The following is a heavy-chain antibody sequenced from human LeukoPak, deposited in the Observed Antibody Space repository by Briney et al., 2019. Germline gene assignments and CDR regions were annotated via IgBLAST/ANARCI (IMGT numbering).Heavy chain of an antibody. Sequence: GGSLRLSCAASGFTFSSYTMNWVRQAPGKGLEWVSSITSSTSYIYYADSAKGRFTISRDNAKNSLYLQMNSLRAEDTAVYYCARGVVDFWGQGTLVTVSS. J-gene: IGHJ4*02. CDR3: ARGVVDF. CDR1: GFTFSSYT. V-gene: IGHV3-21*01. CDR2: ITSSTSYI.